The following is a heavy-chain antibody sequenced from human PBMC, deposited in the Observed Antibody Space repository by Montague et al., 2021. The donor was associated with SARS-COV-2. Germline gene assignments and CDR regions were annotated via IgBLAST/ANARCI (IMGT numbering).Heavy chain of an antibody. D-gene: IGHD5-24*01. CDR2: IFHSGNT. J-gene: IGHJ4*02. CDR3: ARERSLGDNYNCFDY. CDR1: GASLSSGGYF. V-gene: IGHV4-31*03. Sequence: TLSLTCSVSGASLSSGGYFWAWVRQLPGKDLEWIGYIFHSGNTXYKPSLKSRVIISQDTSDNHLFLTLMSVTAADTAVYYCARERSLGDNYNCFDYWGQGTLVTVSS.